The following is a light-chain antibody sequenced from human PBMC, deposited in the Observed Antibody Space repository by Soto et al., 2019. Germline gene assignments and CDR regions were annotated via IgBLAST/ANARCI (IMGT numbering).Light chain of an antibody. V-gene: IGKV3D-15*01. Sequence: IMRTQSPATLSVSLGERATLSCRASQTIYSNVAWYQVRPGQAPRLLIYRASTRAPGISARLSGSGSGTDFTLTISSLQSEDFAVYFCQQYQNLWTFGQGTKVQIK. J-gene: IGKJ1*01. CDR3: QQYQNLWT. CDR1: QTIYSN. CDR2: RAS.